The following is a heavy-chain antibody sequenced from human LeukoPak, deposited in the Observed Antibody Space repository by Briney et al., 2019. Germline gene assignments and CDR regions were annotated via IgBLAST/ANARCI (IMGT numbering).Heavy chain of an antibody. J-gene: IGHJ6*02. D-gene: IGHD3-9*01. CDR2: INPSGGST. CDR3: ARVLPYYDILTGYYYYYGMDV. Sequence: ASVKVSCKASGYTFTSYYMHWVRQAPGQGLEWMGIINPSGGSTSYAQKFQGRVTMTRDTSTSTVYMELSSLRSEDTAVYYCARVLPYYDILTGYYYYYGMDVWGQGTTVSVSS. CDR1: GYTFTSYY. V-gene: IGHV1-46*01.